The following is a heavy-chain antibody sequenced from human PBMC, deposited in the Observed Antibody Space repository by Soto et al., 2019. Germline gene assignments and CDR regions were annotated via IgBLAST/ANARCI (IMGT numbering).Heavy chain of an antibody. J-gene: IGHJ4*01. CDR2: IWYDGSNK. CDR3: GRSTHPLGLDY. Sequence: GGSLRLSCAASGFTFSSYGMHWVRQAPGKGLEWVAGIWYDGSNKYYADSVKGRFTISRDNSKNTLYLQMNSLGAEDTAVYCAGRSTHPLGLDYWGQGTLVTVSS. V-gene: IGHV3-33*01. CDR1: GFTFSSYG.